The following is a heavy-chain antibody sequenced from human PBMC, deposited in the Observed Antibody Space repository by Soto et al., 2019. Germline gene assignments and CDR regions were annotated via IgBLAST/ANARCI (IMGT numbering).Heavy chain of an antibody. CDR3: ARVLGVRWFDP. V-gene: IGHV3-21*01. CDR1: GFTFSSYG. Sequence: GGSLRLSCAASGFTFSSYGMNWVRQAPGKGLEWVSSISSSSSYIYYADSVKGRFTISRDNAKNSLYLQMNSLRAEDTAVYYCARVLGVRWFDPWGQGTLVTVSS. J-gene: IGHJ5*02. CDR2: ISSSSSYI. D-gene: IGHD2-8*01.